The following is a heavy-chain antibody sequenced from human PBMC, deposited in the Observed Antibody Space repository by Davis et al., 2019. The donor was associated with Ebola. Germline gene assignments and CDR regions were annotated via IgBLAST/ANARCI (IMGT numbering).Heavy chain of an antibody. D-gene: IGHD3-3*01. CDR2: ISPDGSDK. J-gene: IGHJ6*04. CDR1: GISFSNYG. V-gene: IGHV3-30*18. CDR3: AKSGLSFGVVKYHYGMDV. Sequence: GESLKISCAASGISFSNYGMFWVRQAPGKVMEWVAVISPDGSDKNYADSGRGRFTITRDNCKKTLYLQMNSLRAEDTAVYYCAKSGLSFGVVKYHYGMDVWGKGTTVTVSS.